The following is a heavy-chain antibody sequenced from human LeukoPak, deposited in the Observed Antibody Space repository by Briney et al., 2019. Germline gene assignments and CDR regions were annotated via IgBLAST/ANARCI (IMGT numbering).Heavy chain of an antibody. Sequence: GGSLRLSCAASGFTFSSYGMHWVRQAPGKGLEWVAVIWYDGSNKYYADSVKGRFTISRDNSKNTPYLQMNSLRAEDTAVYYCARGGYSSGWYKRTDFDYWGQGTLVTVSS. CDR1: GFTFSSYG. J-gene: IGHJ4*02. CDR2: IWYDGSNK. CDR3: ARGGYSSGWYKRTDFDY. D-gene: IGHD6-19*01. V-gene: IGHV3-33*01.